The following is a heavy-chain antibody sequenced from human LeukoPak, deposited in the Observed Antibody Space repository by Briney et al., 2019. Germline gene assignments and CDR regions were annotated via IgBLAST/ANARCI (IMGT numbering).Heavy chain of an antibody. J-gene: IGHJ3*02. CDR3: VRGLNDAFDI. V-gene: IGHV4-38-2*02. D-gene: IGHD3-10*01. CDR1: GYSISSGYY. CDR2: IYHSGST. Sequence: SETLSLTCTVSGYSISSGYYWGWIRQPPGKGLEWIGSIYHSGSTYYNPSLKSQVTISVDTSKNQFSLKLSSVTAADTAVYYCVRGLNDAFDIWGQGTMVTVSS.